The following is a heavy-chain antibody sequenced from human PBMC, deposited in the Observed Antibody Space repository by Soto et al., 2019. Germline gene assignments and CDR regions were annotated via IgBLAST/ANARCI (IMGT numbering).Heavy chain of an antibody. V-gene: IGHV3-21*01. CDR3: ARVLSGAAAFYYYGMDV. J-gene: IGHJ6*02. CDR1: AFTFNTYS. CDR2: ISSSSRYI. D-gene: IGHD6-13*01. Sequence: PGGSLRLSCTASAFTFNTYSMNWVRQAPGKGLEWVSSISSSSRYIYYTDSVKGRFTVSRDNAKNTLYLQMNSLRAEDTAVYYCARVLSGAAAFYYYGMDVWGQGTTVTVSS.